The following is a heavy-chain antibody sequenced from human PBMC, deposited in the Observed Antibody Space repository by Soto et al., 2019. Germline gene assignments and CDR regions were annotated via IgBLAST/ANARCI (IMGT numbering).Heavy chain of an antibody. J-gene: IGHJ3*02. CDR2: IWYDGNNK. Sequence: QVQLVESGGGVVQPGRSLRLSCAASGFTFRTYGIHWVRQAPGKGLEWVAVIWYDGNNKYYADSVKGRFTVSRDNTKNTLYLHMSSLRAEDTAVYYCAKEADSDACDIWGQGTMVTVSS. V-gene: IGHV3-33*03. D-gene: IGHD6-25*01. CDR3: AKEADSDACDI. CDR1: GFTFRTYG.